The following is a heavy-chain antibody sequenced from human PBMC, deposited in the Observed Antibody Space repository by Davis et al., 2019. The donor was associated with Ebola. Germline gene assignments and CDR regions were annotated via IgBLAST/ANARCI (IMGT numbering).Heavy chain of an antibody. Sequence: GESLKISCAASGFTFSSYSMNWVRQAPGKGLEWVSSISSSSSYIYYADSVKGRFTISRDNAKNSLYLQMNSLRAEDTAVYYCARGLSGSYSSFDYWGQGTLVTVSS. CDR2: ISSSSSYI. V-gene: IGHV3-21*01. J-gene: IGHJ4*02. CDR3: ARGLSGSYSSFDY. CDR1: GFTFSSYS. D-gene: IGHD1-26*01.